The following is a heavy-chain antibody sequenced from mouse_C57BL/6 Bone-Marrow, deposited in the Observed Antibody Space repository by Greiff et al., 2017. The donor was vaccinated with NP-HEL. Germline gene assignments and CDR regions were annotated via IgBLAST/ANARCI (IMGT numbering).Heavy chain of an antibody. Sequence: VQLQQSGPVLVKPGASVKMSCKASGYTFTDYYMNWVKQSHGKSLEWIGVINPYNGGTSYNQKFKGKATLTVDKTSSTAYMELNSLTSEDSAVYYCARRGYDSPPYAMDYWGQGTSVTVSS. CDR1: GYTFTDYY. CDR3: ARRGYDSPPYAMDY. D-gene: IGHD2-2*01. J-gene: IGHJ4*01. CDR2: INPYNGGT. V-gene: IGHV1-19*01.